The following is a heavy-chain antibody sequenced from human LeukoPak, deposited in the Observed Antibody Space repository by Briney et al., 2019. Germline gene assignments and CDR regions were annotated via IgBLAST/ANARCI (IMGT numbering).Heavy chain of an antibody. CDR2: IYYSGRT. CDR3: ARWDYGSGSYYNPHWFDP. D-gene: IGHD3-10*01. J-gene: IGHJ5*02. CDR1: GGSISSGY. Sequence: QTSETLSLTCTVSGGSISSGYWSWIRQPPGKGLEWIGYIYYSGRTYYNPSLKSRLTISVDTSKNQFSLKLSSVTAADTAVYYCARWDYGSGSYYNPHWFDPWGQGTLVTVSS. V-gene: IGHV4-59*12.